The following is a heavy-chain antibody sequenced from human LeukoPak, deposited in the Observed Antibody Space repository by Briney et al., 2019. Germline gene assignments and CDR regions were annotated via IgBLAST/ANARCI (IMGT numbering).Heavy chain of an antibody. CDR1: GGSVSSGSYY. D-gene: IGHD1-14*01. CDR2: IYYSGST. CDR3: ARGPEIYFDY. V-gene: IGHV4-61*01. Sequence: SETLSLTCTVSGGSVSSGSYYWSWIRQPPGKGLEWIGYIYYSGSTNYNPSLKSRVTISVDTSKNQFSLKLSSVTAADTAVYYCARGPEIYFDYWGQGTLVTVSS. J-gene: IGHJ4*02.